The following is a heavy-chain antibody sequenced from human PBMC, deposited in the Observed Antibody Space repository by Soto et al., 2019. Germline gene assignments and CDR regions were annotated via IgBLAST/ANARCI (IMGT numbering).Heavy chain of an antibody. CDR1: GYTFTSYD. CDR3: ARVLKDILTGYYACDI. CDR2: MNPNSGNT. V-gene: IGHV1-8*01. J-gene: IGHJ3*02. Sequence: ASVKVSCKASGYTFTSYDINWVRQATGQGLEWMGWMNPNSGNTGYAQKFQGRVTMTRNTSISTAYMELSSLRSEDTAVYYCARVLKDILTGYYACDIWGQGTMVTVSS. D-gene: IGHD3-9*01.